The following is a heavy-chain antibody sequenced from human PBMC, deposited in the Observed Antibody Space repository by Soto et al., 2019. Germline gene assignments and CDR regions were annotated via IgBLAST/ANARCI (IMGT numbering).Heavy chain of an antibody. CDR3: ARVELGPHSPLAY. CDR2: INNVGGTI. CDR1: GFAFGDYS. J-gene: IGHJ4*02. D-gene: IGHD3-10*01. Sequence: PGGSLRLSCVASGFAFGDYSMNWIRQFPGKGLEWVSYINNVGGTIYYADSVKGRFTVSRDNAKQSLFLQMTALRAEDNAIYFCARVELGPHSPLAYWGRGALVTVSS. V-gene: IGHV3-11*01.